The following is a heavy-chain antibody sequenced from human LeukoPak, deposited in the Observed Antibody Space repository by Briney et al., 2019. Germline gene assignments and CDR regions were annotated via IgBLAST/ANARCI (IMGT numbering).Heavy chain of an antibody. Sequence: GGSLRLSCAASGFTVSSNYMSWVRQAPGKGLEWVSVIYSGGSTYYADSVKGRFTISRDNSKNTLYLQMNSLRAEDTAVYYCARESGYDPYYHFGMDVWGRGTTVTVSS. V-gene: IGHV3-66*01. CDR3: ARESGYDPYYHFGMDV. D-gene: IGHD5-12*01. J-gene: IGHJ6*02. CDR1: GFTVSSNY. CDR2: IYSGGST.